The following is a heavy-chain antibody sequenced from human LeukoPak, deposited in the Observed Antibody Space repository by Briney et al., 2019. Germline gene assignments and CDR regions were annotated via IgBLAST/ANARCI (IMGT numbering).Heavy chain of an antibody. V-gene: IGHV4-39*01. D-gene: IGHD2-2*01. CDR2: IYYSGST. CDR1: GGSISSSSYY. J-gene: IGHJ4*02. Sequence: SETLSLTCTVSGGSISSSSYYWGWIRQPPGKGLEWIGSIYYSGSTYYNPSLKSRVTISVDTSKNQFSLKLSSVTAADTAVYYCAGTIVVVPAAIPDYWGQGTLVTVSS. CDR3: AGTIVVVPAAIPDY.